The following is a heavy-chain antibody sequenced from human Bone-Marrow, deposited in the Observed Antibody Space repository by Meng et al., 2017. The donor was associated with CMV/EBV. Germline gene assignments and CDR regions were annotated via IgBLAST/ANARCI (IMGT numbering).Heavy chain of an antibody. J-gene: IGHJ6*02. CDR2: ISGSSSYI. CDR1: GFSVSSNY. Sequence: GESLKISCAASGFSVSSNYMSWVRQAPGRGLQWVSYISGSSSYIYYADSVKGRFTISRDNAKNSLYLQMNSLRAEDTAVYYCARDARLQGTIFGVVTTTYYYYGMDVWGQGTTVTVSS. CDR3: ARDARLQGTIFGVVTTTYYYYGMDV. V-gene: IGHV3-21*05. D-gene: IGHD3-3*01.